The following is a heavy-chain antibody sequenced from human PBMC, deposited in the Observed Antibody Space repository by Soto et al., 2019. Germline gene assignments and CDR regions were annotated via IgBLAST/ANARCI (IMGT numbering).Heavy chain of an antibody. CDR1: GFTFSSYA. V-gene: IGHV3-30-3*01. Sequence: GGSLRLSCAASGFTFSSYAMHWVRQAPGKGLEWVAVISYDGSNKYYADSVKGRFTISRDNSKNTLYLQMNSLRAEETAVYYCARDLGYSSGWYYGYYYYYGMDVWGQGTTVTVSS. CDR3: ARDLGYSSGWYYGYYYYYGMDV. D-gene: IGHD6-19*01. J-gene: IGHJ6*02. CDR2: ISYDGSNK.